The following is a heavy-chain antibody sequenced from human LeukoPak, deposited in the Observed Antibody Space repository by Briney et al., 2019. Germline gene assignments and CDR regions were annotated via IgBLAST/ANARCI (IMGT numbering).Heavy chain of an antibody. CDR1: GFTFSSYE. J-gene: IGHJ6*03. V-gene: IGHV3-48*03. Sequence: GGSLRLSCAASGFTFSSYEMNWVRQAPGKGLEWVSYISSSGSTIYYADSVKGRFSISRDNSKNTLYLQMNSLRAEDTAVYYCAKGGGIADKYYYYYMDVWGKGTTVTVSS. CDR2: ISSSGSTI. D-gene: IGHD6-13*01. CDR3: AKGGGIADKYYYYYMDV.